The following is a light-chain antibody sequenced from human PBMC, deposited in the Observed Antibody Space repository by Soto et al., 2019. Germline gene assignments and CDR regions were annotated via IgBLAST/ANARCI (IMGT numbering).Light chain of an antibody. CDR1: RSVDKW. CDR3: QQYYSFWT. J-gene: IGKJ1*01. CDR2: EAS. Sequence: DIQMTQSPSTLSASLGDRVTIICRASRSVDKWLAWYQQKSGKAPELLIYEASHLQSGVPSRFGGSGSGTEFTLTINNLQPEDVATYYCQQYYSFWTFGQGTTVEV. V-gene: IGKV1-5*02.